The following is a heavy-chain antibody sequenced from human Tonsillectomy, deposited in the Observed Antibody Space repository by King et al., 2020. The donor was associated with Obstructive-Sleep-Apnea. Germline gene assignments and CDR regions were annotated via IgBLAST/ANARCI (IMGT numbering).Heavy chain of an antibody. D-gene: IGHD6-13*01. CDR3: ARGSSRSFDL. CDR1: GYTFTTAE. J-gene: IGHJ4*02. CDR2: MNPNSGNT. Sequence: QLVQSGAEVKKPGASVKVSCKATGYTFTTAEINWVRQAPGQGLEWMGWMNPNSGNTAYVQKFQGRVTMTRNPSINTAYMELSSLTSADTAVYYCARGSSRSFDLWGQGTLVTVST. V-gene: IGHV1-8*01.